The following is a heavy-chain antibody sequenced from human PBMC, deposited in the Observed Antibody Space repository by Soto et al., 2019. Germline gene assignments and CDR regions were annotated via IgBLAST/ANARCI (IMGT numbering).Heavy chain of an antibody. V-gene: IGHV4-30-4*02. D-gene: IGHD2-21*01. J-gene: IGHJ3*02. CDR1: GGSISSGDYS. CDR2: IYNSGIT. Sequence: PSETLSLTCTVSGGSISSGDYSWSWVRQSPGKGLEWIGHIYNSGITYYNPSLNSRVSISVHTSKGQFSLRLTSVTAADTAVYYCARADGFCGGDCYYRAFDIWGQGTMVTVSS. CDR3: ARADGFCGGDCYYRAFDI.